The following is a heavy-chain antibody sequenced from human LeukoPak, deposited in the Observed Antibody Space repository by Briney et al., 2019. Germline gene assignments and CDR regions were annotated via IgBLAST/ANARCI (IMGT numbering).Heavy chain of an antibody. CDR2: INHSGST. CDR3: ARESTTVAGTFDY. Sequence: PPETLSLTCAVYGGSFSGYYWSWIRQPPGKGLEWIGEINHSGSTNYNPSLKSRVTISVDTSKNKFSLKLSSVTAADTAMYYCARESTTVAGTFDYWGQGTLVTVSS. CDR1: GGSFSGYY. D-gene: IGHD6-19*01. J-gene: IGHJ4*02. V-gene: IGHV4-34*01.